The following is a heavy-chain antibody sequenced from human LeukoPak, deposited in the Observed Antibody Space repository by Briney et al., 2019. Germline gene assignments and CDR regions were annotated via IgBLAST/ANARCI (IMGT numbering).Heavy chain of an antibody. CDR3: ARVGNYYDSSGYYYIGYYFDY. J-gene: IGHJ4*02. CDR2: ISSSSSYI. D-gene: IGHD3-22*01. Sequence: GGSLRLSCAASGFTFSSYSMNWVRQAPGKELEWVSSISSSSSYIYYADSVKGRFTISRDNAKNSLYLQMNSLRAEDTAVYYCARVGNYYDSSGYYYIGYYFDYWGQGPWSPSPQ. V-gene: IGHV3-21*01. CDR1: GFTFSSYS.